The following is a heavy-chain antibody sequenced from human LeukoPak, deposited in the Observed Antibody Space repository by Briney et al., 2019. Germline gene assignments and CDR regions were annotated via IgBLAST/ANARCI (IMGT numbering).Heavy chain of an antibody. D-gene: IGHD3-22*01. J-gene: IGHJ4*02. CDR3: ARDLTYYYDSSGYPSPYYFDY. Sequence: GGSLRLSCAASGFTFSSYWMSWVRQAPGKGLEWVANIKQDGSEKYYVDSVKGRFTISRDNAKNSLYLQMNGLRAEDTAVYYCARDLTYYYDSSGYPSPYYFDYWGQGTLVTVSS. CDR1: GFTFSSYW. V-gene: IGHV3-7*01. CDR2: IKQDGSEK.